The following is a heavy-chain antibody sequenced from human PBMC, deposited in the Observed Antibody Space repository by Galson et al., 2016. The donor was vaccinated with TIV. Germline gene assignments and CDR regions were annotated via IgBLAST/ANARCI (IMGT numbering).Heavy chain of an antibody. CDR2: THPSGTT. V-gene: IGHV4-59*11. D-gene: IGHD6-19*01. CDR1: GDSMTGHY. CDR3: ARGGSGWPRVPVYYFSYMEV. J-gene: IGHJ6*03. Sequence: ETLSLTCTVSGDSMTGHYWSWIRQTPGKGLEWIGYTHPSGTTNYNPSPKSRVSISIDTSKTQFSLNLRSVSAADTAIYYCARGGSGWPRVPVYYFSYMEVWGKGTTVSVSS.